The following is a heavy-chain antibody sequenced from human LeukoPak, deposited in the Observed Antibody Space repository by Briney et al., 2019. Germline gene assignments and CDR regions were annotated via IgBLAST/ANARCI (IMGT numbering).Heavy chain of an antibody. CDR2: ITSSSTAM. V-gene: IGHV3-48*01. CDR3: ARAWSGYNYGYYY. D-gene: IGHD5-18*01. J-gene: IGHJ4*02. Sequence: GGSLRLSCAASGFTFSNYNMNWVRQAPGKGLEWVSYITSSSTAMYYADSVKGRSTISRDNAKNSLYLQMNSLRAEDTAVYYCARAWSGYNYGYYYWGQGTLVTVSS. CDR1: GFTFSNYN.